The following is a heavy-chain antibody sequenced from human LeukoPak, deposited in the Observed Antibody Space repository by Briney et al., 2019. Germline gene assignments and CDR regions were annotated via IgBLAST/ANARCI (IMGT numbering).Heavy chain of an antibody. V-gene: IGHV3-23*01. CDR2: ISGSGGST. CDR1: GSTFSSYG. J-gene: IGHJ4*02. D-gene: IGHD1-26*01. Sequence: PGGSLRLSCAASGSTFSSYGMSWVRQAPGKGLEWVPAISGSGGSTYYADSVKGRFTISRDNSENTLYLQMNSLRAEDTAVYYCAKRESGSFDYWGRGTLVTVSS. CDR3: AKRESGSFDY.